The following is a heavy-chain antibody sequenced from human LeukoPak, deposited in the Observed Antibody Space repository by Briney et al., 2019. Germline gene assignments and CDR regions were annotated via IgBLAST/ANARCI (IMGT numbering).Heavy chain of an antibody. D-gene: IGHD5-12*01. CDR3: ARGGGYSGYGDDAFDI. Sequence: PSETLSLSCNVSDGSINAYYWSWIRQPPGKGLEWIGYIFYNGNTNYNPSLKSRVTFSIGASRNHFSLKMTSVTAADTAVYYCARGGGYSGYGDDAFDIWGQGTMVTVSS. J-gene: IGHJ3*02. V-gene: IGHV4-59*12. CDR2: IFYNGNT. CDR1: DGSINAYY.